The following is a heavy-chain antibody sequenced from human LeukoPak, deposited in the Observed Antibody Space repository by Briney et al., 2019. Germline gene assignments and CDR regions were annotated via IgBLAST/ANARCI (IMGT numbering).Heavy chain of an antibody. CDR2: IKQDGSEK. D-gene: IGHD3-10*01. V-gene: IGHV3-7*01. CDR1: GFTFSSYW. Sequence: PGGSLRLSCAASGFTFSSYWMSWVRQAPGKGLEWVANIKQDGSEKYYVDSVKGRLTISRDNAKNTLYLQMNSLRAEDTAVYYCARDGPYYYGSGSQIRFAFDYWGQGTPVTVSS. CDR3: ARDGPYYYGSGSQIRFAFDY. J-gene: IGHJ4*02.